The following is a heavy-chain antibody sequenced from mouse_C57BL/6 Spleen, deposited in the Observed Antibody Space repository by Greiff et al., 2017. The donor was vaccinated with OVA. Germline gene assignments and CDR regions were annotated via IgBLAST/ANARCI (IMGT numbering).Heavy chain of an antibody. D-gene: IGHD2-1*01. CDR3: TRRGLPY. CDR1: GYTFTDYE. Sequence: VKLMESGAELVRPGASVTLSCKASGYTFTDYEMHWVKQTPVHGLEWIGAIDPETGGTAYNQKFKGKAILTADKSSSTAYMELRSLTSEDSAVYYCTRRGLPYWGQGTTLTVSS. V-gene: IGHV1-15*01. CDR2: IDPETGGT. J-gene: IGHJ2*01.